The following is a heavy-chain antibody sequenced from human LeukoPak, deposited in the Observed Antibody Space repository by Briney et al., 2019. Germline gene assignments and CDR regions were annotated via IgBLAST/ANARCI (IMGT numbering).Heavy chain of an antibody. CDR2: ISSSSGTI. CDR1: GFTFSSYS. CDR3: ARVDYFES. Sequence: GGSLRLSCAGSGFTFSSYSMSWVRQAPGKGLEWLSYISSSSGTIYYADSVKGRFTISRDNAKNSLYLQMNSLTDEDTAVYYCARVDYFESWGQGTLVTVSS. V-gene: IGHV3-48*02. J-gene: IGHJ4*02.